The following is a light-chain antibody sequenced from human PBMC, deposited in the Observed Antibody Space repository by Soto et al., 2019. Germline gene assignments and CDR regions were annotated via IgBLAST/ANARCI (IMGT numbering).Light chain of an antibody. CDR1: SSDVGGYNY. CDR3: SSYISSCPRV. V-gene: IGLV2-14*01. J-gene: IGLJ3*02. CDR2: EVS. Sequence: QSVLTQPASVSGSPGQSITISCTGTSSDVGGYNYVSWYQQHPGKAPKLMIYEVSNRPSGVSNRFSGSKSGNTASLTISGLQAEDEADYYCSSYISSCPRVFGGGNKLTVL.